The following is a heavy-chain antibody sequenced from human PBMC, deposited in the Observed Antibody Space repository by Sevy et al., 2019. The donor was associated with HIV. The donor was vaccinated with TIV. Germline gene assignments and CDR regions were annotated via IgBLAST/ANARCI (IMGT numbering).Heavy chain of an antibody. J-gene: IGHJ3*02. V-gene: IGHV3-23*01. CDR1: GFTFTSYA. CDR3: AKDRIGVLGDAFDI. CDR2: LSGGGGSP. Sequence: GGSLRLSCAASGFTFTSYAMSWVRQTPGKGLEWVSGLSGGGGSPFYADSVKGRFTISRDNSKNTLYLQMNSLRAEDTALYYWAKDRIGVLGDAFDIWGQGTMVTVSS. D-gene: IGHD2-15*01.